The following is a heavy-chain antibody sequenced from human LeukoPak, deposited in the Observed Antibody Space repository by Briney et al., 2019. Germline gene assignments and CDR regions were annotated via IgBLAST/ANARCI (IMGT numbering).Heavy chain of an antibody. Sequence: AASVKVSCKASGSTFPSHAITWLRQAPGQGPEWMGWISTSNSDKNYVQNLQGRITLTIDTSTATAYMELRSLRSDDTAVYYCATRGITAARLDYWGQGTLVTVSS. CDR1: GSTFPSHA. J-gene: IGHJ4*02. D-gene: IGHD1-20*01. CDR3: ATRGITAARLDY. V-gene: IGHV1-18*04. CDR2: ISTSNSDK.